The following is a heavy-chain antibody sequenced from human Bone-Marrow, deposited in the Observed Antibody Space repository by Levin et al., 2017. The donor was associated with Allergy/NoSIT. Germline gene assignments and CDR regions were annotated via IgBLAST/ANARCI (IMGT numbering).Heavy chain of an antibody. Sequence: GESLKISCAASGFTISSNYMSWVRQAPGKGLEWVSVLYSDGPTYYADSVKGRFTIPRDNSKNNLFLQMNTLTVEDTAVYYCVRDVVAGTRYFALWGRGTLVTVSS. CDR3: VRDVVAGTRYFAL. V-gene: IGHV3-53*01. CDR2: LYSDGPT. CDR1: GFTISSNY. J-gene: IGHJ2*01. D-gene: IGHD6-19*01.